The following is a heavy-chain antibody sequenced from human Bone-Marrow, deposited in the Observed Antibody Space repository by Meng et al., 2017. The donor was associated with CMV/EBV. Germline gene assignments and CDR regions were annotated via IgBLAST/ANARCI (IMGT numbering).Heavy chain of an antibody. CDR3: ARERYYYDSSGYYYGAYYYGMDV. Sequence: TLKISCAASGFTFSSYAMHWVRQAPGKGLEWVAVISYDGSNKYYADSVKGRFTISRDNSKNTLYLQMNSLRAEDTAVYYCARERYYYDSSGYYYGAYYYGMDVWGQGTTVTVSS. CDR2: ISYDGSNK. CDR1: GFTFSSYA. J-gene: IGHJ6*02. D-gene: IGHD3-22*01. V-gene: IGHV3-30*04.